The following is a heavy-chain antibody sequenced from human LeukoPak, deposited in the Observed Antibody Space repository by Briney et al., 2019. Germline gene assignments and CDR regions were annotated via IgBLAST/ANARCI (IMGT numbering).Heavy chain of an antibody. CDR3: ARDKTGDYNY. V-gene: IGHV3-9*01. D-gene: IGHD7-27*01. CDR2: VFWNGVDK. CDR1: GFIVNDHA. Sequence: PGGSLRLSCVASGFIVNDHAMHWVRLTPGKGLEWVAGVFWNGVDKGYADSVKGRFTIFRDNAKNSMYLQMNSLRAEDTAVYYCARDKTGDYNYWGQGTLVTVSS. J-gene: IGHJ4*02.